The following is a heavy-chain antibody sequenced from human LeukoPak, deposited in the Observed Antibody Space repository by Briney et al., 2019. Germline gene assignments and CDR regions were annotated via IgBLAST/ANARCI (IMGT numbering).Heavy chain of an antibody. Sequence: PGRSLRLSCAASGFTFSSYGMHWVRQAPGKGLEWVAVIWYDGSNKYYADSVKGRFTISRDNSKNTLYLQMNSLRAEDTAVYYCARSWFGELLQATPYYYGMDVWGQGTTVTVSS. CDR3: ARSWFGELLQATPYYYGMDV. J-gene: IGHJ6*02. V-gene: IGHV3-33*01. CDR1: GFTFSSYG. CDR2: IWYDGSNK. D-gene: IGHD3-10*01.